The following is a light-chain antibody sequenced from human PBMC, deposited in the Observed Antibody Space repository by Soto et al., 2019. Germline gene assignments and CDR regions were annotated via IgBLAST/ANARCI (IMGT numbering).Light chain of an antibody. CDR2: GAS. CDR1: QSVSSGR. V-gene: IGKV3-20*01. J-gene: IGKJ4*01. CDR3: QQYGSSPFT. Sequence: EIVLTPSPGTLSLSPGQRATLSCRASQSVSSGRLAWYQPTPGQAPRLLIYGASSRATGIPDRFSGSGSGTDFTLSISRLEPEDFAMYYCQQYGSSPFTFGGGTKV.